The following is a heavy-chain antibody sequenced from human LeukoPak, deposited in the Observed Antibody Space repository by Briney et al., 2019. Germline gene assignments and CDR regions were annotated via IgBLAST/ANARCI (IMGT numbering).Heavy chain of an antibody. D-gene: IGHD3-10*01. J-gene: IGHJ4*02. Sequence: GGSLRLSCAASGFTFSSYSMNWVRQAPGKGLEWVSAISGSGGSTYYADSVKGRFTISRDNSKNTLYLQMNSLRAEDTAVYYCAKPGGSGSYYNPQSWIDYWGQGTLVTVSS. CDR1: GFTFSSYS. CDR2: ISGSGGST. V-gene: IGHV3-23*01. CDR3: AKPGGSGSYYNPQSWIDY.